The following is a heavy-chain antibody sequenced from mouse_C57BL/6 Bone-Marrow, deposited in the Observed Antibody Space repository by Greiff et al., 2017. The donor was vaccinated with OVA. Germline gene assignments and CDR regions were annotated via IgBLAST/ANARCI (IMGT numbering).Heavy chain of an antibody. D-gene: IGHD2-5*01. Sequence: EVQLQQSGAELVRPGASVKLSCTASGFNIKDDYMHWVKQRPEQGLEWIGWIDPENGDTEYASKFPGKATITADPSSNTAYLHLSSLTSEDTAVDDGTTPYINYVGAMDYWGQGTSVTVSS. CDR2: IDPENGDT. V-gene: IGHV14-4*01. J-gene: IGHJ4*01. CDR1: GFNIKDDY. CDR3: TTPYINYVGAMDY.